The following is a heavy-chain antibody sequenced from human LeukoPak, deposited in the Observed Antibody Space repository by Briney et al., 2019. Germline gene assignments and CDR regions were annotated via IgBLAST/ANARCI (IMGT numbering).Heavy chain of an antibody. CDR1: GYTFIGYY. D-gene: IGHD2-15*01. Sequence: ASVKVSCKASGYTFIGYYIHWVRQAPGQGLEWMGRINPNTGDTNSAQNFQGRVTMTRDTSISTAYIELSSLRSDDTAVYYCVRARSGTLEFWGQGTRVTVSS. CDR3: VRARSGTLEF. V-gene: IGHV1-2*02. CDR2: INPNTGDT. J-gene: IGHJ4*02.